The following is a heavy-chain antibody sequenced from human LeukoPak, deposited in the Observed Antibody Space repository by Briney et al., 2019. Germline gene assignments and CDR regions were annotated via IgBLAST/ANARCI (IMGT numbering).Heavy chain of an antibody. CDR2: ISAYNGNT. V-gene: IGHV1-18*01. D-gene: IGHD4-17*01. Sequence: ASVKVSCKASGYTFTSYGISWVRQAPGQGLEWMGWISAYNGNTNYVQKLQGRVTMTTDTSTSTAYMELRSLRSDDTAVYYCASHYGDYGGIYGAFDIWGQGTMVTVSS. CDR1: GYTFTSYG. J-gene: IGHJ3*02. CDR3: ASHYGDYGGIYGAFDI.